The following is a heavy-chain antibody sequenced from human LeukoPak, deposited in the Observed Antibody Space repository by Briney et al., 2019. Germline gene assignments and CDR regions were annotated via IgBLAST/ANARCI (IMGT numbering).Heavy chain of an antibody. J-gene: IGHJ4*02. V-gene: IGHV4-39*01. CDR1: GGSINSRGYY. CDR2: IFYSGST. D-gene: IGHD5-18*01. Sequence: SETLSLTCTVSGGSINSRGYYRGWIRQPPGKGLEWIGSIFYSGSTYYNPSLKSRVTISVDTSKNQFSLKVTSVTAADTALYYCARHHGYPRYFFDYWGQGTLVTVSS. CDR3: ARHHGYPRYFFDY.